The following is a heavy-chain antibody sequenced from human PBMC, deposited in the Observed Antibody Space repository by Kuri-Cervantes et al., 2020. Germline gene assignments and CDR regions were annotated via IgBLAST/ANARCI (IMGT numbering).Heavy chain of an antibody. CDR1: GYTFTSYA. Sequence: ASVKVSCKASGYTFTSYAMNWVRQAPGQGLEWMGWINTNTGNPTYAQGFTGRFVFSLDTSVSTAYLQISSLKAEDTAVHYCARANWPTPGRPANWFDPWGQGTLVTVSS. D-gene: IGHD7-27*01. V-gene: IGHV7-4-1*02. J-gene: IGHJ5*02. CDR3: ARANWPTPGRPANWFDP. CDR2: INTNTGNP.